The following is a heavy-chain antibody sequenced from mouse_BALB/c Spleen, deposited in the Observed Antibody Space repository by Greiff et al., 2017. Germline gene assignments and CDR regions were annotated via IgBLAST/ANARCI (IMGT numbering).Heavy chain of an antibody. CDR2: INSNGGSYT. CDR3: ARHPDRYDVRGAMDY. Sequence: EVQLVESGGGLVKLGGSLKLSCAASGFTFSSYYMSWVRQTPEKRLELVAAINSNGGSYTYYPDSVKGRFTISRDNAKNTLYLQMSSLKSEDTAMYYCARHPDRYDVRGAMDYWGQGTSVTVSS. V-gene: IGHV5-6-2*01. J-gene: IGHJ4*01. CDR1: GFTFSSYY. D-gene: IGHD2-14*01.